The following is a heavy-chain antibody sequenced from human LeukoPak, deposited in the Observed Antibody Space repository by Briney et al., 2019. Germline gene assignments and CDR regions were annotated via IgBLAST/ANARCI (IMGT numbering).Heavy chain of an antibody. V-gene: IGHV1-2*02. CDR2: INPNNGGT. CDR3: AREATVVAVGTAGINFDY. D-gene: IGHD6-13*01. Sequence: ASVKVSCKTTGYTFTGYYMHWVREAPGQVLEWIGWINPNNGGTHYAQNFQGRVTMTRDTSINTAFKELSRLKSDDTAIYYCAREATVVAVGTAGINFDYWGQGTLVTVSS. J-gene: IGHJ4*02. CDR1: GYTFTGYY.